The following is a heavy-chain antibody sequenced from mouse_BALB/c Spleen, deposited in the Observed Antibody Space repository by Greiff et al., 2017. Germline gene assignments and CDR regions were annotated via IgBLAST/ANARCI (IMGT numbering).Heavy chain of an antibody. J-gene: IGHJ4*01. V-gene: IGHV1S22*01. Sequence: LQQPGSELVRPGASVKLSCKASGYTFTSYWMHWVKQRPGQGLEWIGNIYPGSGSTNYDEKFKSKATLTVDTSSSTAYMQLSSLTSEDSAVYYCARRVLRGYYAMDYWGQGTSVTVSS. D-gene: IGHD2-12*01. CDR3: ARRVLRGYYAMDY. CDR2: IYPGSGST. CDR1: GYTFTSYW.